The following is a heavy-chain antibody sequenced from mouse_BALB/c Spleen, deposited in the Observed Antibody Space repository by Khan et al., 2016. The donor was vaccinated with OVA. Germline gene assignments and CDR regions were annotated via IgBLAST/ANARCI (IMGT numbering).Heavy chain of an antibody. V-gene: IGHV3-1*02. Sequence: EVKLEESGPDLVKPSQSLSLTCTVTGYSITSGYNWHWIRQFPGNKLEWMGYIHYSGRTNYNPSLKSRISITRDTSKNQSFLQLNSVTSEDTATYYCAGGFPTYWGQGTLVTVSA. CDR3: AGGFPTY. J-gene: IGHJ3*01. CDR1: GYSITSGYN. CDR2: IHYSGRT.